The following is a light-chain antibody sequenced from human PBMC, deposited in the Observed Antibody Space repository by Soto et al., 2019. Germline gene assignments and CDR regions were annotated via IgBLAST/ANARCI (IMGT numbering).Light chain of an antibody. CDR3: CSYAGSYTYV. CDR2: DVS. J-gene: IGLJ1*01. CDR1: SSDVGGYNY. Sequence: QSPLTQPRSVSGSPGQSVTISCTGTSSDVGGYNYVSWYQQHPGKAPKLMIYDVSKRPSAVPDRFSGSKSGNTASLTISGLQAEDEADYYCCSYAGSYTYVFGTGTKVTVL. V-gene: IGLV2-11*01.